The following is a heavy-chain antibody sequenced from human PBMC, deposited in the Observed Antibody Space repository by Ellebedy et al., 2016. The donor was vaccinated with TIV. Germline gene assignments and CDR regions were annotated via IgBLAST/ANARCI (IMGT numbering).Heavy chain of an antibody. CDR3: ARLKFGHNIGTAFAMDV. V-gene: IGHV1-18*01. CDR1: GYILTSEG. D-gene: IGHD2/OR15-2a*01. Sequence: AASVKVSCKASGYILTSEGISWVRQAPGQGLEWMGRIAVYNSDTRYAEKFQGRVTMTTDAPTNTAYMELRGLRSDDTAMYYCARLKFGHNIGTAFAMDVWGQGTTVIVSS. CDR2: IAVYNSDT. J-gene: IGHJ6*02.